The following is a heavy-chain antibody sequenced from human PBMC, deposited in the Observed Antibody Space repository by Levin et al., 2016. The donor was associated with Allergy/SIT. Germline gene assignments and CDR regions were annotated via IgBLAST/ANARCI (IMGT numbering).Heavy chain of an antibody. J-gene: IGHJ4*02. CDR3: AAAYVSGDYFGS. D-gene: IGHD3-10*02. Sequence: SETLSLTCSISGGSISYYYWNWIRQSPGKGLEWIGYGYYSGTTKYNPSLESRLLISVDTSKWQFSLRLGSVTAADTAVYYCAAAYVSGDYFGSWGQGTLVTVSS. V-gene: IGHV4-59*08. CDR2: GYYSGTT. CDR1: GGSISYYY.